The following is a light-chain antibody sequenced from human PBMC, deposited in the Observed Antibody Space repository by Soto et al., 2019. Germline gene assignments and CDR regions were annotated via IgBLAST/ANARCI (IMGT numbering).Light chain of an antibody. CDR3: QQSYSSPPT. V-gene: IGKV1-39*01. CDR2: AAS. Sequence: DIQMTQSPSTLSGSVGDRVTITCRASQTIRSYLNWYQQKEGKVPKLLIYAASSLQSGVPSRFSGSRSGPDFTLTISSLQPEDFATYYCQQSYSSPPTFGQGTKVDIK. J-gene: IGKJ1*01. CDR1: QTIRSY.